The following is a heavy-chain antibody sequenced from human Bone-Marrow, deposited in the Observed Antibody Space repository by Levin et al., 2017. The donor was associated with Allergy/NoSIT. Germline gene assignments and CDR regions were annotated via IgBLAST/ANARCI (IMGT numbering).Heavy chain of an antibody. J-gene: IGHJ6*02. V-gene: IGHV4-59*08. CDR3: ARHRGMDV. CDR2: IYYSGST. CDR1: GDSISTSY. Sequence: SETLSLTCTVSGDSISTSYWSWIRQPPGKGLEWIGYIYYSGSTSYNPSLKSRVNMSVDTSKNQFSLKLTSVTAADTAVYYCARHRGMDVWGQGTTVTVSS.